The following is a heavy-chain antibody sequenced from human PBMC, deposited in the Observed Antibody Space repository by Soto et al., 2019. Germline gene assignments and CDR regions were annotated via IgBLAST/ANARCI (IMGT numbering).Heavy chain of an antibody. CDR1: GGTFSSYA. CDR3: ARDGIAAAADRTWFEP. D-gene: IGHD6-13*01. V-gene: IGHV1-69*13. Sequence: GASVKVSCKASGGTFSSYAISWVRQAPGQGLEWMGGIIPIFGTANYAQKFQGRVTITADESTSTAYMELSSLRSEDTAVYYCARDGIAAAADRTWFEPWGQGTLVTVSS. CDR2: IIPIFGTA. J-gene: IGHJ5*02.